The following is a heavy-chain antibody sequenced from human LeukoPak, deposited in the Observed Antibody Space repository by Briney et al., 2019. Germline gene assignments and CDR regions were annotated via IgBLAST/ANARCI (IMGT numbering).Heavy chain of an antibody. Sequence: PGGSLRLSCAASGFAFSSYAMSWVRQPPGKGLEWVGFIRSKAYGGTTEYAASVKGRFTISRDDSKSIAYLQMNSLKTEDTAVYYCTKNFTNWGQGTLVTVSS. CDR1: GFAFSSYA. V-gene: IGHV3-49*04. J-gene: IGHJ4*02. CDR2: IRSKAYGGTT. CDR3: TKNFTN. D-gene: IGHD1-1*01.